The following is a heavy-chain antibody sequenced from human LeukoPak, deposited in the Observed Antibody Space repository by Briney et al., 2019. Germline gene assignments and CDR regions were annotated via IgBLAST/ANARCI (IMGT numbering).Heavy chain of an antibody. CDR1: GFTVSSNY. J-gene: IGHJ4*02. CDR3: ARDRSSIAGRCFDY. D-gene: IGHD6-6*01. Sequence: GGSLRLSCAASGFTVSSNYMSWVRQAPGKGLEWVSVIYSGGSTYYADSLKGRFTISRDNAKNSLYLQMNSLRDEDTAVYYCARDRSSIAGRCFDYWGQGTLVTVSS. V-gene: IGHV3-66*01. CDR2: IYSGGST.